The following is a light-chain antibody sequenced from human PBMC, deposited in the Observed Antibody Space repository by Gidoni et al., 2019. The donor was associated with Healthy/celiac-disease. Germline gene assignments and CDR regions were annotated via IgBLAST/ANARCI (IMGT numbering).Light chain of an antibody. J-gene: IGKJ2*01. V-gene: IGKV3-11*01. CDR3: QQRSNWPPYT. CDR2: DAS. Sequence: EIVLTQSPATLSLSPGERATLSCRASQSVSSYLAWYQQKPGQAPRLLSYDASNRATGIPARFSGSGSGTDFTLTISSLEPEDFAVYYCQQRSNWPPYTFXQXTKLEIK. CDR1: QSVSSY.